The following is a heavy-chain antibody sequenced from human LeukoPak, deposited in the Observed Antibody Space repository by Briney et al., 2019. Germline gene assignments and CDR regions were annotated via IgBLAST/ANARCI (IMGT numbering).Heavy chain of an antibody. V-gene: IGHV4-4*02. CDR1: GGSISSSNW. J-gene: IGHJ6*02. Sequence: PSETLSLTCAVSGGSISSSNWWSWVRQPPGKGLEWIGYIYYSGSTNYNPSLKSRVTISVDTSKNQFSLKLSSVTAADTAVYYCARLYSGSYGMDVWGQGTTVTVSS. CDR2: IYYSGST. D-gene: IGHD1-26*01. CDR3: ARLYSGSYGMDV.